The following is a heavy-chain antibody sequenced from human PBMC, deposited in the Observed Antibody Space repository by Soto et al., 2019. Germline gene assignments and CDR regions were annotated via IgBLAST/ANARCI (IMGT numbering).Heavy chain of an antibody. CDR2: ISAYNGNT. Sequence: VAVKGSCKASGYTFTSYGISWARQAPGQGLEWMGWISAYNGNTNYAQKLQGRVTMTTDTSTSTAYMELRSLRSDDTAVYYCARDRVAVPKASYYGMDVWGQGTTVTVSS. CDR3: ARDRVAVPKASYYGMDV. J-gene: IGHJ6*02. V-gene: IGHV1-18*01. D-gene: IGHD6-19*01. CDR1: GYTFTSYG.